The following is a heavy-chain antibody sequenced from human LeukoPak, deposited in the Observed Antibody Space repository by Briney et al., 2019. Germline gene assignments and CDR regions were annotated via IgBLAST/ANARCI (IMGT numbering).Heavy chain of an antibody. CDR3: ARDNGITMVRGGFDY. V-gene: IGHV3-30*04. CDR2: ISYDGSNK. J-gene: IGHJ4*02. CDR1: GFTFSSYA. D-gene: IGHD3-10*01. Sequence: PGGSLRLSCAASGFTFSSYAMHWVRQAPGKGLEWVAVISYDGSNKYYADSVKGRFTISRDNSKNTLYLQMNSLRAEDTAVYYCARDNGITMVRGGFDYWGQGTLVTVSS.